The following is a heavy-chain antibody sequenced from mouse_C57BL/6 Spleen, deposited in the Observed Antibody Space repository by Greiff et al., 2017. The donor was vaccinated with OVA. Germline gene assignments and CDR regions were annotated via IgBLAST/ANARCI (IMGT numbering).Heavy chain of an antibody. CDR1: GYTFTSYW. Sequence: QVQLQQPGAELVKPGASVKLSCKASGYTFTSYWMQWVKQRPGQGLEWIGEIDPSDSNTNYNQKFKGKATLTVDTSSSTAYMQLSSLTSEDSAVYYCARSAAQATAWFAYWGQGTLVTVSA. V-gene: IGHV1-50*01. J-gene: IGHJ3*01. D-gene: IGHD3-2*02. CDR3: ARSAAQATAWFAY. CDR2: IDPSDSNT.